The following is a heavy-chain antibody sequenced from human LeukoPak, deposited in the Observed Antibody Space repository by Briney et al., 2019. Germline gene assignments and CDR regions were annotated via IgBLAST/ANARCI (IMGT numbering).Heavy chain of an antibody. D-gene: IGHD2-21*02. CDR2: FDPEDGET. J-gene: IGHJ4*02. CDR1: GYTLTELS. V-gene: IGHV1-24*01. CDR3: ATFAYCGGDCYSGTSYFDY. Sequence: ASVKVSCKVSGYTLTELSMHWVRQAPGKGLEWMGGFDPEDGETIYAQKFQGRVTMTEDTSTDTAYMELSSLRSEDTAVYYCATFAYCGGDCYSGTSYFDYWGRGTLVTVSS.